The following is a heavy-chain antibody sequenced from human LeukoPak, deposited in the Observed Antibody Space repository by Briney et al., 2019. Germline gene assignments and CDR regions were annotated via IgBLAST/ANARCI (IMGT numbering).Heavy chain of an antibody. CDR2: MNPNSGDT. V-gene: IGHV1-8*01. CDR3: ARSPRYAVTTEYFQH. Sequence: AASVKVSCKASGYTLTTYDITWVRQATGQGLEWMGWMNPNSGDTAYAQKFQGRVAMTRDTSISTAYMELSSLRSEDTAVYYCARSPRYAVTTEYFQHWGQGTLVTVSS. CDR1: GYTLTTYD. J-gene: IGHJ1*01. D-gene: IGHD4-17*01.